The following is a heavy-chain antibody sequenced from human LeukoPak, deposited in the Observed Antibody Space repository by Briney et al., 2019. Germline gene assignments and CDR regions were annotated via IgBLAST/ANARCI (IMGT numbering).Heavy chain of an antibody. CDR3: AREAYGSGSTNFDY. Sequence: PGGSLRLSCAASGFTFDDYAMHWVRQAPGKGLEWVSGISWNSGSIGYADSVKGRFTISRDNSKNTLYLQMNSLRAEDTAVYYCAREAYGSGSTNFDYWGQGTLVTVSS. V-gene: IGHV3-9*01. D-gene: IGHD3-10*01. CDR2: ISWNSGSI. CDR1: GFTFDDYA. J-gene: IGHJ4*02.